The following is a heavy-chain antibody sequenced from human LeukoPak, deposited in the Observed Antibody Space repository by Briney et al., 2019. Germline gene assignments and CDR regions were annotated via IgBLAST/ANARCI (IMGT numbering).Heavy chain of an antibody. J-gene: IGHJ4*02. CDR2: IIPIFGTA. V-gene: IGHV1-69*13. Sequence: SVKVSCKASGGTFSSYAISWVRQAPGQGLEWMGGIIPIFGTANYAQKFQGRVTITADESTSTGYMELSSLRSEDTAVYYCARGAAVAGYYFDYWGQGTLVTVSS. CDR3: ARGAAVAGYYFDY. CDR1: GGTFSSYA. D-gene: IGHD6-19*01.